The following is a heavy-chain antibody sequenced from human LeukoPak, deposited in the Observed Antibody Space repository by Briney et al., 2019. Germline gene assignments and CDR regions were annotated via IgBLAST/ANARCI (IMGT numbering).Heavy chain of an antibody. J-gene: IGHJ6*02. CDR1: GFALSSHW. CDR2: VSYDGSNK. CDR3: AKDRTTVTTAAYYYYYYGMDV. Sequence: GGSLRLSCAASGFALSSHWMTWVRQAPGKGLEWVAVVSYDGSNKFYPDSVKGRFTISSDNSTNTPYLQRKRLRAEDTAVYYCAKDRTTVTTAAYYYYYYGMDVWGQGTTVTVSS. V-gene: IGHV3-30*18. D-gene: IGHD4-17*01.